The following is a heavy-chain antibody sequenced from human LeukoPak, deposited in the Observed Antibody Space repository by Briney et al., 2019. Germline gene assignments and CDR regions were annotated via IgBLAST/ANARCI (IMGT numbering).Heavy chain of an antibody. V-gene: IGHV3-33*01. Sequence: PGGSLRLSCAASGFAFSGYGMHWVRQAPGKGLEWVAVIWSDGSDQKYADSVKGRFTISRDNSKNTLYLQVNSLRDEDTAVYYCARDAATSVGMPHYWGQGTVVTVSS. CDR1: GFAFSGYG. D-gene: IGHD2-2*01. CDR3: ARDAATSVGMPHY. J-gene: IGHJ4*02. CDR2: IWSDGSDQ.